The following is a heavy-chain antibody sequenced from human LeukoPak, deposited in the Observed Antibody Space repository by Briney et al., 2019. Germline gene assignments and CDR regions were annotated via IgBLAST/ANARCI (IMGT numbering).Heavy chain of an antibody. Sequence: GGSLRLSCAASGFTFSSYWMYWVRQAPGKGLVWVSAISGSGDSTYYGDSVKGRFTISRDNSKNTLYLQMNSLRAEDTAVYYCARDFRAAFDPWGQGTLVTVSS. V-gene: IGHV3-23*01. J-gene: IGHJ5*02. D-gene: IGHD3-10*01. CDR3: ARDFRAAFDP. CDR2: ISGSGDST. CDR1: GFTFSSYW.